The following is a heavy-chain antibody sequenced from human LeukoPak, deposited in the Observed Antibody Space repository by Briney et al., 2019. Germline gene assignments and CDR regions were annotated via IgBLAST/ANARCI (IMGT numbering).Heavy chain of an antibody. CDR3: ARYSSTWTFDY. CDR2: ISAYNGNT. CDR1: GYTFTSYG. D-gene: IGHD6-13*01. V-gene: IGHV1-18*01. J-gene: IGHJ4*02. Sequence: ASVKVSCKASGYTFTSYGITWVRQAPGQGLEWMGWISAYNGNTEYAQNLQGRVTMTTDTSTSTGYMELRSLRSDDTAVYYCARYSSTWTFDYWGQGTLVTVSS.